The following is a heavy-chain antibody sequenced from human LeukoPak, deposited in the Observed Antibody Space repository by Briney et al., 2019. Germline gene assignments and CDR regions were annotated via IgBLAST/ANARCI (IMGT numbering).Heavy chain of an antibody. D-gene: IGHD6-13*01. Sequence: GESLKISCKGSGYSFTSYWIGWVRQMPGKGLERMGIIYPGDSDTRYSPSFQGQVTISADKSISTAYLQWSSLKASDTAMYYCARCIAAAGTWFDPWGQGTLVTVSS. CDR1: GYSFTSYW. CDR3: ARCIAAAGTWFDP. V-gene: IGHV5-51*01. J-gene: IGHJ5*02. CDR2: IYPGDSDT.